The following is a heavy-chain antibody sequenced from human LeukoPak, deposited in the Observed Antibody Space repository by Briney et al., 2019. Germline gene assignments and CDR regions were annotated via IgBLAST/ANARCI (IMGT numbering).Heavy chain of an antibody. D-gene: IGHD1-14*01. CDR1: GFTFSSYA. Sequence: GGSLRLSCAASGFTFSSYAMYWVRQAPGKGLEWVSGIFGSGGSAHYADSVKGRFTISRDNSQNTVYLQMNSLRAEDTAVYYCARQPDLLGFDYWGQGTLVTVSS. J-gene: IGHJ4*02. CDR3: ARQPDLLGFDY. CDR2: IFGSGGSA. V-gene: IGHV3-23*01.